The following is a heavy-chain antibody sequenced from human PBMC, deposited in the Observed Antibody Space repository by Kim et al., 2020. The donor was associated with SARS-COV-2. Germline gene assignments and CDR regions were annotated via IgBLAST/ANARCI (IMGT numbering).Heavy chain of an antibody. Sequence: SETLSLTCTVSGGSISSSSYYWGWIRQPPGKGLEWIGSIYYSGSTYYNPSLKSRVTISVDTSKNQFSLKLSSVTAADTAVYYCASGEGYCSSTSCPVGGMDVWGQGTTVTVSS. CDR1: GGSISSSSYY. CDR3: ASGEGYCSSTSCPVGGMDV. J-gene: IGHJ6*02. CDR2: IYYSGST. V-gene: IGHV4-39*01. D-gene: IGHD2-2*01.